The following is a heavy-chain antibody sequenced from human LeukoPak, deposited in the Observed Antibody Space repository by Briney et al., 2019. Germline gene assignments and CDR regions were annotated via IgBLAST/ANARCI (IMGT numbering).Heavy chain of an antibody. J-gene: IGHJ4*02. CDR2: IYYSGST. Sequence: SETLSLTCTVSGGSISSSNYYWGCIRPPPGKGLEWIGSIYYSGSTYYHPSLKSRVTISVDTSKTQFSLKLSSVTAADTAVYYCASVPRQYGYSSSWHVDYWGQGTLVTVSS. D-gene: IGHD6-13*01. V-gene: IGHV4-39*01. CDR3: ASVPRQYGYSSSWHVDY. CDR1: GGSISSSNYY.